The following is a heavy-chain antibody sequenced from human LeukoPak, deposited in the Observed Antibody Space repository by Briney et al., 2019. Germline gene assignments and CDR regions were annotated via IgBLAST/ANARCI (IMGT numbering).Heavy chain of an antibody. D-gene: IGHD2-15*01. J-gene: IGHJ4*02. CDR1: GFTFSSYS. Sequence: GGSLRLSCAASGFTFSSYSMNWVRQAPGKGLEWVSSISISSSYIYYADSVKGRFTISRDNAKNSLYLQMNSLRAEDTAVYYCAREGAYCSGGRCYSALDYWGQGTLVTVSS. CDR2: ISISSSYI. CDR3: AREGAYCSGGRCYSALDY. V-gene: IGHV3-21*01.